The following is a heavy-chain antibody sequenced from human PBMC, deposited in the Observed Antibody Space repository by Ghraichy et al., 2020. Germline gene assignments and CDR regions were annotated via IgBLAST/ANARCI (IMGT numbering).Heavy chain of an antibody. CDR1: GYTFTSYY. J-gene: IGHJ2*01. V-gene: IGHV1-46*01. CDR3: ARGPPHYGGNFRRDWYFDL. Sequence: ASVKVSCKASGYTFTSYYMHWVRQAPGQGLEWMGIINPSGGSTSYAQKFQGRVTMTRDTSTSTVYMELSSLRSEDTAVYYCARGPPHYGGNFRRDWYFDLWGRGTLVTVSS. D-gene: IGHD4-23*01. CDR2: INPSGGST.